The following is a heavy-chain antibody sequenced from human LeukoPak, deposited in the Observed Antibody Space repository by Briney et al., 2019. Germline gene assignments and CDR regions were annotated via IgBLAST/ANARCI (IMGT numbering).Heavy chain of an antibody. Sequence: ASVKVSCKASGYTFTSYDINWVRQATGQGLEWMGWMNPNSGNTGYAQKFQGRVTMTRNTSISTAYMELSSLRSEDTAVYYCARGQPGGYGIYYYYYYGMDVWGQGTTVTVSS. CDR1: GYTFTSYD. CDR3: ARGQPGGYGIYYYYYYGMDV. D-gene: IGHD4-17*01. CDR2: MNPNSGNT. V-gene: IGHV1-8*01. J-gene: IGHJ6*02.